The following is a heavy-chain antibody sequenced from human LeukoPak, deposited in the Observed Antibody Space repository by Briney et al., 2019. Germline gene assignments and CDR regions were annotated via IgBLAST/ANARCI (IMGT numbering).Heavy chain of an antibody. CDR1: GFTFSNAW. CDR3: TTRLWSSTYVNY. V-gene: IGHV3-15*07. Sequence: GGSLRLSCAASGFTFSNAWMNWVRQAPGKELEWVGRIKSKTDGGTTDYAAPVKGRFTISRDDSKNTLYLQMNSLKTEDTAVYYCTTRLWSSTYVNYWGQGTLVTVSS. D-gene: IGHD3-3*01. CDR2: IKSKTDGGTT. J-gene: IGHJ4*02.